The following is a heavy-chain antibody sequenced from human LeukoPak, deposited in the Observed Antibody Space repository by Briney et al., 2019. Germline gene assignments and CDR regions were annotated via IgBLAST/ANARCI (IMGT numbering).Heavy chain of an antibody. D-gene: IGHD6-13*01. V-gene: IGHV3-23*01. CDR3: AREYSSSWYLWFDP. CDR2: ISGSGGST. Sequence: GGSLRLSCAASGFTFSSYAMSWVRQAPGKGLEGVSAISGSGGSTYYADSVKGRFTISRDNSKNTLYLQMNSLRAEDTAVYYCAREYSSSWYLWFDPWGQGTLVTVSS. CDR1: GFTFSSYA. J-gene: IGHJ5*02.